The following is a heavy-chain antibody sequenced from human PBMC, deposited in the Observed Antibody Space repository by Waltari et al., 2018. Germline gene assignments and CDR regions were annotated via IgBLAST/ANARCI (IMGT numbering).Heavy chain of an antibody. CDR2: VRGDGKT. CDR1: GDSMSTSDY. V-gene: IGHV4-4*02. CDR3: ARDRGRGLYLDT. Sequence: QLQLQESGPGLVKPSGTLSLICAVSGDSMSTSDYWSWVRQTPGKGLEWIGQVRGDGKTNYNPAFASRGTMSLDTSTYHFALKLTSATAADTALYYCARDRGRGLYLDTWGQGTLVTVSP. J-gene: IGHJ4*02. D-gene: IGHD1-1*01.